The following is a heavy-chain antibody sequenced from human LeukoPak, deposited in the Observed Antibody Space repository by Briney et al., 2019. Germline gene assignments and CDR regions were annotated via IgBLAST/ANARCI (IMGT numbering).Heavy chain of an antibody. Sequence: GGSLRLSCAASGFTFSSYSMNWVRQAPGKGLEWVSYISSSSSTVYYADTVKGRFTVSRDNAKNSLYLQMNSLRAEDTAVHYCARDETVTTLVSYYYYGMDVWGQGTTVTVSS. V-gene: IGHV3-48*04. D-gene: IGHD4-23*01. CDR3: ARDETVTTLVSYYYYGMDV. CDR2: ISSSSSTV. CDR1: GFTFSSYS. J-gene: IGHJ6*02.